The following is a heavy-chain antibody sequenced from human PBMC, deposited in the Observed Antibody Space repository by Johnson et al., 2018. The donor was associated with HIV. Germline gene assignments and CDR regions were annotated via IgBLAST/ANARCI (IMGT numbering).Heavy chain of an antibody. CDR2: MSYDGSHK. CDR3: ARDQLELRDDAFDI. Sequence: VQLVESGGAVVQPGRSLRLSCAASGFTFSNYGLHWVRQAPGKGLEWVALMSYDGSHKDYEESVKGRFTISRDNSKNTLYLQMNSLRAEDTAVYYCARDQLELRDDAFDIWGQGTMVTVSS. V-gene: IGHV3-30*03. J-gene: IGHJ3*02. CDR1: GFTFSNYG. D-gene: IGHD1-7*01.